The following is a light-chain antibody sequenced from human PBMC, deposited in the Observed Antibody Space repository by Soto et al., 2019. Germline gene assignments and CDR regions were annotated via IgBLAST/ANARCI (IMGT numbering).Light chain of an antibody. CDR3: SSYTSSNTLEV. V-gene: IGLV2-14*01. J-gene: IGLJ1*01. Sequence: QSVLIQPASVSASPRHSITISCTGTSRDVGGSNYVSWYQHHPHRAPKLLIYEVNYRPSGVSSRFSGSKSGNTASLTISGLQAEDEADYYCSSYTSSNTLEVFGVGTKVTVL. CDR2: EVN. CDR1: SRDVGGSNY.